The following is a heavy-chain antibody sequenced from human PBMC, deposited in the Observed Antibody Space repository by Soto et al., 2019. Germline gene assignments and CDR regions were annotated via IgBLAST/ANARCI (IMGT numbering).Heavy chain of an antibody. CDR2: IVVISNTA. Sequence: QVVLLQSGAEVKEPGSSVRVSCKVSGSTFNNFAFSWVRQAPGHGPEWMGGIVVISNTADYSQRFQDRVTITADTSTNTLYTELGSLTFEDTAVYYCARAIKRWEVNYYFDYWGQGTLVTVSS. D-gene: IGHD1-26*01. CDR1: GSTFNNFA. CDR3: ARAIKRWEVNYYFDY. V-gene: IGHV1-69*06. J-gene: IGHJ4*02.